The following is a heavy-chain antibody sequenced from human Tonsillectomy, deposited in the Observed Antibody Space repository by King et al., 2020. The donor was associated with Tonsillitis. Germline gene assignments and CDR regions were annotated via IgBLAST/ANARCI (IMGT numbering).Heavy chain of an antibody. CDR3: ARVASSKTGRYWYFDL. V-gene: IGHV4-34*01. D-gene: IGHD1-1*01. CDR2: IHHSGTT. CDR1: SGSFTRYY. J-gene: IGHJ2*01. Sequence: VQLQQWGAGLLKPSETLSLTCAVYSGSFTRYYWNWIRQPPGEGLEWIGEIHHSGTTRYNSSLTSRVTISVDTSKNQFSLKLTSVTAADTAVYYCARVASSKTGRYWYFDLWGRGTLVTVSS.